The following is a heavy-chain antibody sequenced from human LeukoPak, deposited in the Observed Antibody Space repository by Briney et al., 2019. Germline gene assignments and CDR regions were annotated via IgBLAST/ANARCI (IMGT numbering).Heavy chain of an antibody. D-gene: IGHD1-26*01. J-gene: IGHJ2*01. CDR3: ARGGISAFMPDNWYFDL. V-gene: IGHV3-13*01. Sequence: GGSQRLFCAASGFTFSNYEMHWVRQTTGKCLEWLLAIGFAGATYYPGPLKGRFTISRENAKNPLFLQMNSLRVGDTAVYYCARGGISAFMPDNWYFDLCGRGTLVTVSS. CDR1: GFTFSNYE. CDR2: IGFAGAT.